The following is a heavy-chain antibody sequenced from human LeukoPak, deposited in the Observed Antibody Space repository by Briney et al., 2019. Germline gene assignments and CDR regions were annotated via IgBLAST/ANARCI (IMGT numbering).Heavy chain of an antibody. Sequence: GASVKVSCKASGGTFSSYAISWVRQAPGQGLEWMGGIIPIFGTANYAQKFQGRVTITADESTSTAYMELSSLRSEDTAVYYCARFPPYYYDSSGYYLAYWGQGTLVTVSS. CDR3: ARFPPYYYDSSGYYLAY. D-gene: IGHD3-22*01. CDR1: GGTFSSYA. CDR2: IIPIFGTA. V-gene: IGHV1-69*01. J-gene: IGHJ4*02.